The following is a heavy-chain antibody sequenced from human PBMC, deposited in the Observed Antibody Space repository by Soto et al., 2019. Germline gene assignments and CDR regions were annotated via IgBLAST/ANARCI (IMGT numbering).Heavy chain of an antibody. J-gene: IGHJ6*03. V-gene: IGHV3-11*01. Sequence: GGSLRLSCAASGFTFSDYYMSWIRQAPGKGLEWVSYISSSGSTIYYADSVKGRFTISRDNAKNSLYLQMNSLRAEDTAVYYCARANSDFWSGYYANYYYYYYMDVWGKGTTVTVSS. CDR2: ISSSGSTI. CDR3: ARANSDFWSGYYANYYYYYYMDV. D-gene: IGHD3-3*01. CDR1: GFTFSDYY.